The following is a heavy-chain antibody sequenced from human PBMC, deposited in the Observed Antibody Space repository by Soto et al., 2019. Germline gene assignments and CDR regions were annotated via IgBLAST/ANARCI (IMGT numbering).Heavy chain of an antibody. V-gene: IGHV4-30-4*01. D-gene: IGHD3-3*01. J-gene: IGHJ4*02. CDR3: ARDVGTIFGAFDY. CDR2: IYYSGST. CDR1: GGSISSGDYY. Sequence: PSETLSLTCTVSGGSISSGDYYWSWIRQPPGKGLEWIGYIYYSGSTYYNPSLKSRVTISVDTSKNQFSLKLSSVTAADTAVYYCARDVGTIFGAFDYWGQGTLVTVSS.